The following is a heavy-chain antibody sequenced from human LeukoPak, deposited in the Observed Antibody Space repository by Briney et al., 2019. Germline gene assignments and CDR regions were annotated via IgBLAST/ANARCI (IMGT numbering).Heavy chain of an antibody. Sequence: SETLSLTCTVSGYSISNGYYWGWVRQPPGKGLEWIGSIYHSGSTYYNPSLKSRVTISVDTSKNQFSLKLSSVTAADTAVYYCARTRSGYSSGWTHYYYYMDVWGKGTTVTVSS. CDR2: IYHSGST. V-gene: IGHV4-38-2*02. D-gene: IGHD6-19*01. CDR1: GYSISNGYY. CDR3: ARTRSGYSSGWTHYYYYMDV. J-gene: IGHJ6*03.